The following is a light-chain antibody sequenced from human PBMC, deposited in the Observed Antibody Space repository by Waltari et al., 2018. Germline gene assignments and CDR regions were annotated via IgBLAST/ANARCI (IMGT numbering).Light chain of an antibody. CDR2: DVT. J-gene: IGLJ2*01. CDR3: CSYGGSYSFVV. CDR1: SSAVGGYKY. V-gene: IGLV2-11*01. Sequence: QSALTQPRSVSGSPGQSVTISCTGTSSAVGGYKYVSWYQQHPGKAPKLIIYDVTKRPSGVPDRFSGSKSGNTASLTISGLQAEDEADYYCCSYGGSYSFVVFGGGTKLTVL.